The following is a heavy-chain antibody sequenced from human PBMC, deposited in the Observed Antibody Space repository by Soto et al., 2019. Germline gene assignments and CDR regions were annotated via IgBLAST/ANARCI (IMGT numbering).Heavy chain of an antibody. CDR3: ARGQDAYKSGY. CDR1: GGSVSSSPYY. D-gene: IGHD1-1*01. Sequence: QVRLQESGPRLVQPSETLSLTCTVSGGSVSSSPYYWSWIRQPPGKGLECIGYIYNTGHTYYSPSLRSRVTMSVDTSKNQFSLKLSSVTAADTAVYYCARGQDAYKSGYWGQGTLVTVSS. J-gene: IGHJ4*02. CDR2: IYNTGHT. V-gene: IGHV4-61*01.